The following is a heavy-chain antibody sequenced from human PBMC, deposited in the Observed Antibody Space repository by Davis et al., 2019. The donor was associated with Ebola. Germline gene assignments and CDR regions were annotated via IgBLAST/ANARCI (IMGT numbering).Heavy chain of an antibody. CDR3: ARSVPALAVAGYFDY. D-gene: IGHD6-19*01. CDR1: GFTFSFYS. CDR2: ISDDGSKK. V-gene: IGHV3-30*04. Sequence: PGGSLRLSCAASGFTFSFYSMHWVRQAPGKGLEWVALISDDGSKKYYADSVKGRFTISRDNSKNTLYLQMNSLRDEDTAVYYCARSVPALAVAGYFDYWGQGTLVTVSS. J-gene: IGHJ4*02.